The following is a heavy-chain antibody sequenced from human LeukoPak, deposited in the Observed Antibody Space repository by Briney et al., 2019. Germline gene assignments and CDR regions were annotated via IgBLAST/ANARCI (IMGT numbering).Heavy chain of an antibody. J-gene: IGHJ6*03. CDR2: IYYSVST. Sequence: SETLSLTCTVSGGSISSYYWSWIRQPPGKGLEWIGYIYYSVSTNYNPSLKSRVAISVDTPKNQFSLKLSSVTAADTAVYYCARTQRHCSGGSCYSVRPYYYYYMDVWGKGTTVTVSS. CDR3: ARTQRHCSGGSCYSVRPYYYYYMDV. D-gene: IGHD2-15*01. V-gene: IGHV4-59*01. CDR1: GGSISSYY.